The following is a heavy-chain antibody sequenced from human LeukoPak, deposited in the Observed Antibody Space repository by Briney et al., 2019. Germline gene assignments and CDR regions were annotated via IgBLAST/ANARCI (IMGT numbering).Heavy chain of an antibody. CDR3: ARGAVAGTEGFDY. CDR1: GGSFSGYY. CDR2: INHSGST. V-gene: IGHV4-34*01. Sequence: SETLSLTCAVYGGSFSGYYWSWIRQPPGKGLEWIGEINHSGSTNYNPSLKSRVTISVDTSKNQLSLKLSSVTAADTAVYYCARGAVAGTEGFDYWGQGTLVTVSS. D-gene: IGHD6-19*01. J-gene: IGHJ4*02.